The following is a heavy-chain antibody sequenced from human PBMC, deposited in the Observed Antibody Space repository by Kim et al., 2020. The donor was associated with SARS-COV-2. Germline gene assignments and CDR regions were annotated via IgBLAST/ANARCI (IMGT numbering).Heavy chain of an antibody. V-gene: IGHV4-39*01. Sequence: SETLSLTCIVSGGSISGSSYYWGWIRQPPGKGLEWIGSVYHNGRTYYNPSLKSRVTMSVDTSKNQFSLKLTSVTAADTAIYYCARPHPYSGSSSYWGQGT. J-gene: IGHJ4*02. CDR3: ARPHPYSGSSSY. CDR1: GGSISGSSYY. CDR2: VYHNGRT. D-gene: IGHD1-26*01.